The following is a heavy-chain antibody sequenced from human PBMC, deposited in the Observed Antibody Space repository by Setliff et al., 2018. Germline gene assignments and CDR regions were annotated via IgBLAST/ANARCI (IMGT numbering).Heavy chain of an antibody. Sequence: ASVKVSCKTSGYSFISYYMYWVRQAPGQGLEWMGIINXXXXXXXXXXKFQXXVTFTRDTSTSTLYMELSSLMSEDTAVYYCARAGSAAAGRKGVFEYWGQGSLVTVSS. CDR3: ARAGSAAAGRKGVFEY. CDR2: INXXXXXX. J-gene: IGHJ4*02. V-gene: IGHV1-46*01. CDR1: GYSFISYY. D-gene: IGHD6-13*01.